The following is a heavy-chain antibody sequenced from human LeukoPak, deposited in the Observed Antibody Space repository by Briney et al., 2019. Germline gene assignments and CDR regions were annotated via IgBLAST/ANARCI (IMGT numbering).Heavy chain of an antibody. D-gene: IGHD3-10*01. CDR2: ILYDGSDK. CDR3: ARDWGYGSGTYYID. CDR1: GFTFSSHT. V-gene: IGHV3-30*04. Sequence: PGRSLRPSCAASGFTFSSHTMHWVRQAPGRGLGSVAVILYDGSDKYYADSVKGRFSISRDNSKNTLYLQMNGLRAEDTAGYYCARDWGYGSGTYYIDWGQGTLVTVSS. J-gene: IGHJ4*02.